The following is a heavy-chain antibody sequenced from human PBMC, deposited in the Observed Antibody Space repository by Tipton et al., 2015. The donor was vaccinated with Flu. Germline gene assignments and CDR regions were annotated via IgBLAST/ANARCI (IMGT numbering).Heavy chain of an antibody. D-gene: IGHD4-17*01. CDR1: GSSFSGYY. Sequence: TLSLTCAVSGSSFSGYYWSWLRQSPGKGLEWIAEINHSGSINYNPSLQSRVSLSVDTSENYFSLRLRSVTAADTAMYYCARHYGDYDPFSFLSYWGQGALVTVSS. V-gene: IGHV4-34*01. CDR2: INHSGSI. CDR3: ARHYGDYDPFSFLSY. J-gene: IGHJ4*02.